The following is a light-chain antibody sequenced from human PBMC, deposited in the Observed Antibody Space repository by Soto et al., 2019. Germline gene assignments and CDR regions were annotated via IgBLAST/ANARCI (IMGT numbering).Light chain of an antibody. CDR1: QSVKSH. J-gene: IGKJ4*01. Sequence: EIVLTQSPATLSLSPGEKATLSCRASQSVKSHVAWYQRKPGQSPRLLIFDTTNRATGTPPRFSGSGSGTDFTLTISRLEPEDFAVYYCQQRGNWPVTFGGGTKVEI. CDR3: QQRGNWPVT. CDR2: DTT. V-gene: IGKV3-11*01.